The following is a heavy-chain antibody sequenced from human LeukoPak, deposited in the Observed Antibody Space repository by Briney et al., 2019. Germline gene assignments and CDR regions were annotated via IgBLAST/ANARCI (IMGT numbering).Heavy chain of an antibody. Sequence: GGSLRLSCAASGFTFSSHGMHWVRQAPGQGLEWVATIWYGGTKKFYADHVKGRFTISRDDSENMLYLQMSRLTGEDAGTYYCAKDKGPHISSSDFWGQGTVVTVSS. J-gene: IGHJ1*01. CDR2: IWYGGTKK. CDR3: AKDKGPHISSSDF. CDR1: GFTFSSHG. V-gene: IGHV3-30*02. D-gene: IGHD6-6*01.